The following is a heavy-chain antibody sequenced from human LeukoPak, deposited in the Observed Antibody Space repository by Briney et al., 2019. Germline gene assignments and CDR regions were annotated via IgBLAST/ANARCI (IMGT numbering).Heavy chain of an antibody. CDR3: ASAGPFDY. CDR2: IWYDGSNK. CDR1: EFTFSSYD. J-gene: IGHJ4*02. Sequence: GGSLRLSCAESEFTFSSYDMQWVRQAPGKGLEWVAVIWYDGSNKYYADSVKGRFTISRDNSKNTLYLQMNSLRAEDKAVYYCASAGPFDYWGQGTLVTVSS. V-gene: IGHV3-33*01.